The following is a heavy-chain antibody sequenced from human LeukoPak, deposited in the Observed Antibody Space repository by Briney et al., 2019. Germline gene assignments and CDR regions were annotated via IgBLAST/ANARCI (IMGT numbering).Heavy chain of an antibody. CDR2: IIPILGIA. D-gene: IGHD6-19*01. Sequence: ASVKVSCKASGGTFSSYAISWVRQAPGQGLERMGRIIPILGIANYAQKFQGRVTITADKSTSTAYMELSSLRSEDTAVYYCARDPFYSSGWANFDYWGQGTLVTVSS. CDR3: ARDPFYSSGWANFDY. CDR1: GGTFSSYA. J-gene: IGHJ4*02. V-gene: IGHV1-69*04.